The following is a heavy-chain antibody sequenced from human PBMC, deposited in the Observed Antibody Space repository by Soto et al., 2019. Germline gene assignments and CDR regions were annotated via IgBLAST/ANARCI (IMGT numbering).Heavy chain of an antibody. V-gene: IGHV3-30*03. CDR3: ARDRYYYDSSGYYYLKADAFDI. D-gene: IGHD3-22*01. J-gene: IGHJ3*02. Sequence: GGSLRLSCAASGLTFSSYGMPWVRQAPGKGLEWVAVISYDGSNKYYADSVKGRFTISRDNSKNTLYLQMNSLRAEDTAVYYCARDRYYYDSSGYYYLKADAFDIWGQGTMVTVSS. CDR1: GLTFSSYG. CDR2: ISYDGSNK.